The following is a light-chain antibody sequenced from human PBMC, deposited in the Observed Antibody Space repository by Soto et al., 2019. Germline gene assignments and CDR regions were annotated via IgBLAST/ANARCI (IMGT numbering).Light chain of an antibody. CDR1: QTISSW. CDR3: QQYNTYSFT. Sequence: DIQMTQSPSTLSASVGDRVTITCRASQTISSWLAWYQQKPGKAPKLLIYGASSLESGVPSRFSGSGSGSEFTFTISSLQPDDFATYYCQQYNTYSFTFGPGTIVDIK. V-gene: IGKV1-5*01. CDR2: GAS. J-gene: IGKJ3*01.